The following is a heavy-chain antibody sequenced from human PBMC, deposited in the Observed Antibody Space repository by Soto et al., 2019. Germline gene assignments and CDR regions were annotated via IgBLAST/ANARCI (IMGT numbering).Heavy chain of an antibody. V-gene: IGHV1-8*01. CDR2: MNPNSGNT. CDR3: ARRPVAGKSRRYYGMDV. CDR1: GYTFTSYD. D-gene: IGHD6-19*01. Sequence: ASVKVSCKASGYTFTSYDINWVRQATGQGLEWMGWMNPNSGNTGYAQKFQGRVTMTRNTSISTAYMELSSLRSEDTAVYYCARRPVAGKSRRYYGMDVWGKGTTVTVSS. J-gene: IGHJ6*04.